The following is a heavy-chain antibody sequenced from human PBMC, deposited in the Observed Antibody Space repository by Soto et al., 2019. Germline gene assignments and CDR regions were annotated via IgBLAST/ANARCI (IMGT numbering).Heavy chain of an antibody. J-gene: IGHJ6*02. CDR3: ARDKYFYDSSGPLDYYGMDV. V-gene: IGHV3-33*01. D-gene: IGHD3-22*01. CDR2: IWYDGGNK. Sequence: PGGSLRLSCAASRFTFSSYGMHWFRQAPGKGLEWVAVIWYDGGNKYYADSVKGRFTISRDNSKNTLYLQMNSLRAEDTAVYYCARDKYFYDSSGPLDYYGMDVWGQGTTVTVSS. CDR1: RFTFSSYG.